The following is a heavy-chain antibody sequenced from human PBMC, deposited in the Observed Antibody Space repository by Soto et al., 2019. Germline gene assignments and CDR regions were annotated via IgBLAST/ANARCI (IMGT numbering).Heavy chain of an antibody. CDR1: GFTFSSYE. V-gene: IGHV3-48*03. J-gene: IGHJ4*02. Sequence: HPGGSLRLSCAASGFTFSSYEMNWVRQAPGKGLEWVSYISSSGSTIYYADSVKGRFTISRDNAKNSLYLQMNSLRAEDTAVYYCGRGLFDIVLVPAAIFGGVFDYWGQGTLVTVSS. CDR2: ISSSGSTI. D-gene: IGHD2-2*02. CDR3: GRGLFDIVLVPAAIFGGVFDY.